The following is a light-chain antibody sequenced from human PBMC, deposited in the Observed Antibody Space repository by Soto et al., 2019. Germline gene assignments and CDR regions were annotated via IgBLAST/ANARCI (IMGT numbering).Light chain of an antibody. CDR2: GVS. J-gene: IGKJ5*01. V-gene: IGKV3-20*01. Sequence: ELVLTQSPGTLSLSPGESAALSYRSSQPVSSNFLAWYQQKPGQAPRLLIYGVSSRASGIPDRFVGSGSGTDFTLPINRQAPEDLAVYYCQQYANSPSTFGQGTRLEMK. CDR3: QQYANSPST. CDR1: QPVSSNF.